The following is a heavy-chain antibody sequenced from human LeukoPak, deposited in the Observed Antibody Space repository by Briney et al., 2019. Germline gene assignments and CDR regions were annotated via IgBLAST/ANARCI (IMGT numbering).Heavy chain of an antibody. Sequence: SGGSLRLSCAASGFTFSSYWMSWVRQAPGKGLEWVANIKQDGSEKYYVDSVKGRFTISRDNAKNSLYLQMNSLRAEDTAVYYCARACSSTSCYPGYYGMDVWGQGTTVTVSS. J-gene: IGHJ6*02. D-gene: IGHD2-2*01. CDR2: IKQDGSEK. V-gene: IGHV3-7*01. CDR1: GFTFSSYW. CDR3: ARACSSTSCYPGYYGMDV.